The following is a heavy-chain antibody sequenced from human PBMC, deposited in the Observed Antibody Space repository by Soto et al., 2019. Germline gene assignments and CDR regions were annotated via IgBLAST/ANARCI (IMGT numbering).Heavy chain of an antibody. CDR3: ARAYYYDSSGYSDY. CDR2: IDPSDSYT. CDR1: GYSFTSYW. V-gene: IGHV5-10-1*01. D-gene: IGHD3-22*01. J-gene: IGHJ4*02. Sequence: SLTLPSDGSGYSFTSYWSSWVRQMPGKGLEWMGRIDPSDSYTNYSPSFQGHVTISADKSISTAYLQWSILKASDTAMYYCARAYYYDSSGYSDYWGQGTLVTVS.